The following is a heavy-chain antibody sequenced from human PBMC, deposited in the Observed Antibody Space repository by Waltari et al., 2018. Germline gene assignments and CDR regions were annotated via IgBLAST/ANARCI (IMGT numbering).Heavy chain of an antibody. CDR2: IKEDGKTT. Sequence: EVQLVESGGGLVQPGGSLRLSCAASGFTFSKYWMHWVRQAPGKGLGWVSRIKEDGKTTTDADSVKGRFTISRDNDKNTMYLQMKRLRPEDTAVYFCARDLAGRDDSWGQGTLVTVSS. V-gene: IGHV3-74*01. CDR1: GFTFSKYW. J-gene: IGHJ5*01. CDR3: ARDLAGRDDS. D-gene: IGHD6-19*01.